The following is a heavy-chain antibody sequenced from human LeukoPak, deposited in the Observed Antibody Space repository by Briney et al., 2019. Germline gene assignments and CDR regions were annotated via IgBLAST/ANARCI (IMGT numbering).Heavy chain of an antibody. CDR1: GYTFSNYG. J-gene: IGHJ6*03. Sequence: ASVKVSCKASGYTFSNYGISWVRQTPGQGLEWMGWISAYNGNTNYAQKFQGRVTMTTDTSTSTAYMELRSLRSDDTAVYYCAREGLRYCSSTSCYYYYYMDVWGKGTTVTVSS. CDR3: AREGLRYCSSTSCYYYYYMDV. V-gene: IGHV1-18*01. D-gene: IGHD2-2*01. CDR2: ISAYNGNT.